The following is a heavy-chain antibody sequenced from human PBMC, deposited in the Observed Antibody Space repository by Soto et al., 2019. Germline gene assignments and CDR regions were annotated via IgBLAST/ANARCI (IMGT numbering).Heavy chain of an antibody. J-gene: IGHJ4*02. CDR3: ARMSGSSWSFDY. CDR1: GFTFSSYS. V-gene: IGHV3-21*01. Sequence: PGGSLRLSCAASGFTFSSYSMNWFRQAPGKGLEWVSSISSSSSYIYYADSVKGRFTISRDNAKNSLYLQMNSLRAEDTAVYYCARMSGSSWSFDYWGQGPLVTVSS. D-gene: IGHD6-13*01. CDR2: ISSSSSYI.